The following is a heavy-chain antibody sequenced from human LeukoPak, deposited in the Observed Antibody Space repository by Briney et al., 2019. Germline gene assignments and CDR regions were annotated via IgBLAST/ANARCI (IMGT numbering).Heavy chain of an antibody. Sequence: GASVKVSCKASGYTFTSYDINWVRQATGQGLEWMGWMNPGSGNTGYAQKFQGRVTMTRNTFISTAYMELSSLRSEDTAVYYCARAVGSYTMFDPWGQGTLGTVSS. J-gene: IGHJ5*02. D-gene: IGHD3-10*01. CDR3: ARAVGSYTMFDP. V-gene: IGHV1-8*01. CDR1: GYTFTSYD. CDR2: MNPGSGNT.